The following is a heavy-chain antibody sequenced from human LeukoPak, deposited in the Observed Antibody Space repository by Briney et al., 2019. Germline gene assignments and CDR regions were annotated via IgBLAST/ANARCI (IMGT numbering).Heavy chain of an antibody. CDR1: GYSFTGSA. J-gene: IGHJ4*02. CDR3: ARAYDRGDFDY. V-gene: IGHV1-8*01. CDR2: MNPNSGNT. D-gene: IGHD3-22*01. Sequence: GASVKVSCKASGYSFTGSAMNWVRQAPGQGLEWMGWMNPNSGNTGYAQKFQGRVTITRNTSISTAYMELSSLRSEDTAVYYCARAYDRGDFDYWGQGTLVTVSS.